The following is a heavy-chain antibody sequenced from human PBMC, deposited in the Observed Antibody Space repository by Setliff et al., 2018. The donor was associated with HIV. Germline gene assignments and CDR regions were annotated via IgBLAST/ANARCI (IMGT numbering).Heavy chain of an antibody. Sequence: SETLSLTCAVYGGSFNGYYWSWIRQPPGKGLEWIGEVNHSGSTNYNPSLKSRVTISVDTSKDQFSLKLSSVTAADTAVYYCARSEGIAWFDPWGQGTLVTVSS. J-gene: IGHJ5*02. V-gene: IGHV4-34*01. CDR2: VNHSGST. D-gene: IGHD3-3*01. CDR3: ARSEGIAWFDP. CDR1: GGSFNGYY.